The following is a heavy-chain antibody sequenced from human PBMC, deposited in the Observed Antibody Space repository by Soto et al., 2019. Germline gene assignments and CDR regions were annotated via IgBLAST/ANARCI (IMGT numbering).Heavy chain of an antibody. D-gene: IGHD3-22*01. CDR3: AKLMYSFDSYGFSMDY. CDR1: VFNFSNYG. V-gene: IGHV3-30*18. J-gene: IGHJ4*02. Sequence: GWSLRLSCAACVFNFSNYGMHWARQSPGKGLDWVPGIAHDGDNKYYADSVKGRFTISRDDSKNTLYLQMNSLRPEDTAVYYCAKLMYSFDSYGFSMDYWRQGTQVTVSS. CDR2: IAHDGDNK.